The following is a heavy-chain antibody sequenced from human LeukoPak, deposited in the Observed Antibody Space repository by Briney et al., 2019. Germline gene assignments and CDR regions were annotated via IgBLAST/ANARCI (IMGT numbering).Heavy chain of an antibody. CDR1: GYTFTGYY. Sequence: ASVKVSYKASGYTFTGYYIHWVRQAPGQGLESMGWINPNSGGTNYAQKFQGRVTMTRDTSISTAYMELSRLRHDDTAVYYCARGGSGSYFSWLDPWGQGTLVTVSS. CDR2: INPNSGGT. D-gene: IGHD3-10*01. CDR3: ARGGSGSYFSWLDP. V-gene: IGHV1-2*02. J-gene: IGHJ5*02.